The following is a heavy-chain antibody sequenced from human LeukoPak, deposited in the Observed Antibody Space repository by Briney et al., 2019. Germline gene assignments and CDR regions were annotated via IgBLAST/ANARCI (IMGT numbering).Heavy chain of an antibody. CDR1: GGSISSYY. J-gene: IGHJ4*02. Sequence: PSETLSLTCTVSGGSISSYYWSWIRQPPGKGLEWIGCIFYSGSTNYNPSLKSRVTISVDTSKNQFSLKLSSVTAEDTAVYYCAYEENWGQGTLVTVSS. CDR2: IFYSGST. D-gene: IGHD3-3*01. CDR3: AYEEN. V-gene: IGHV4-59*12.